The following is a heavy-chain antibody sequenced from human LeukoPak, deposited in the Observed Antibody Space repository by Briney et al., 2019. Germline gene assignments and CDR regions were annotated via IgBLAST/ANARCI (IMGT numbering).Heavy chain of an antibody. D-gene: IGHD6-13*01. CDR3: ARTYSSSWFYCDS. Sequence: ASVKVSCKASGYIFTDYYMHWVRQAPGQGLDWMGMINPSSGSTRFAQMFQDRVTMTRDTSTSAVYMELSSLTSEDTAMYYCARTYSSSWFYCDSWGQGTLVTVSS. CDR1: GYIFTDYY. V-gene: IGHV1-46*01. CDR2: INPSSGST. J-gene: IGHJ4*02.